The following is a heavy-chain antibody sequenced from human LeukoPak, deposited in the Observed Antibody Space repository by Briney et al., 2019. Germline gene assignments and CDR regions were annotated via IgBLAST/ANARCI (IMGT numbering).Heavy chain of an antibody. CDR3: ARGHIDYAFDC. V-gene: IGHV3-20*04. D-gene: IGHD4-17*01. J-gene: IGHJ4*02. CDR2: INWNGGST. Sequence: GGSLRLSCAASGFTFDDYGMSWVRQAPGKRLEWVSGINWNGGSTGYADSVKGRFTISRDNAKKSLDLQMNSLRAEDTALYYCARGHIDYAFDCWGQGTLVTVSS. CDR1: GFTFDDYG.